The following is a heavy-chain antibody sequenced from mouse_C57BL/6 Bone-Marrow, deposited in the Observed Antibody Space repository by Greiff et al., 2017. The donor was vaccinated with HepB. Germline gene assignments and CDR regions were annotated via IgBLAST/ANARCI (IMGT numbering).Heavy chain of an antibody. CDR3: ARRAG. Sequence: QVQLLQSGPELVKPGASVKISCKASGYSFTSYYIHWVKQRPGKGLEWIGWIYPGSGNTKYNEKFKGKATLTAYTSSSTAYMQLSSLTSEYSSVFFCARRAGWGQGTSLTVSS. V-gene: IGHV1-66*01. CDR2: IYPGSGNT. D-gene: IGHD3-1*01. CDR1: GYSFTSYY. J-gene: IGHJ2*02.